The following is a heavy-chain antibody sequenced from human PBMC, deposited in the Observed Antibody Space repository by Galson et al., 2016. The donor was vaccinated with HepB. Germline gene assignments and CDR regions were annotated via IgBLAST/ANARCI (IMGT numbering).Heavy chain of an antibody. V-gene: IGHV3-13*01. CDR1: GFTFSSYD. J-gene: IGHJ3*02. CDR2: VGSAGDT. D-gene: IGHD3-22*01. CDR3: ARAIRDSSGYSYDAFEI. Sequence: SLRLSCAASGFTFSSYDIHWVRQTTGKRLEWASVVGSAGDTYYSGSVKGRFTISRENAKSSLSLQMNSLRVGDTAVYFCARAIRDSSGYSYDAFEIWGQGTMVTVSS.